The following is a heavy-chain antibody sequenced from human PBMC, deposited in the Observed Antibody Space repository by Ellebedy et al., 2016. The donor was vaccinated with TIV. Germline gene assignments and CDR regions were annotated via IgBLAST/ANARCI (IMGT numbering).Heavy chain of an antibody. D-gene: IGHD3-9*01. CDR3: ARNVLRYFDWSPGGMDV. Sequence: AASVKVSCKASGYTFTSYGISWVRQAPGQGLEWMGWISAYNGNTNYAQKLQGRVTMTTDTSTSTAYMELRSLRSDDTAVYYCARNVLRYFDWSPGGMDVWGQGTTVTVSS. CDR2: ISAYNGNT. CDR1: GYTFTSYG. V-gene: IGHV1-18*01. J-gene: IGHJ6*02.